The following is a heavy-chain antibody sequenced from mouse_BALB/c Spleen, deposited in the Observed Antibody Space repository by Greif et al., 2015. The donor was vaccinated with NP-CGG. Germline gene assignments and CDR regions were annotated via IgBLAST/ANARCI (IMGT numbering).Heavy chain of an antibody. CDR3: TRGIYYDYDWFAY. D-gene: IGHD2-4*01. CDR2: IDPETGGT. V-gene: IGHV1-15*01. J-gene: IGHJ3*01. CDR1: GYTFTDYE. Sequence: QVQLQQPGAELVRPGASVTLSCKASGYTFTDYEMHWVKQTPVHGLEWIGAIDPETGGTAYNQKFKGKATLTADKSSSTAYMELRSLTSEDSAVYYCTRGIYYDYDWFAYWGQGTLVTVSA.